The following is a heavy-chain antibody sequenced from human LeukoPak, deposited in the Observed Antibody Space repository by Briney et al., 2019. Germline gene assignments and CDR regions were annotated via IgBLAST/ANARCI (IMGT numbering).Heavy chain of an antibody. Sequence: GGSLRLSCAASGSTFSSYSMNWVRQAPGKGLEWVSSISSSSSYIYYADSVKGRFTISRDNAKNSLYLQMNSLRAEDTAVYYCTIAVAGQTPTHFDYWGQGTLVTVSS. CDR1: GSTFSSYS. V-gene: IGHV3-21*01. J-gene: IGHJ4*02. CDR3: TIAVAGQTPTHFDY. CDR2: ISSSSSYI. D-gene: IGHD6-19*01.